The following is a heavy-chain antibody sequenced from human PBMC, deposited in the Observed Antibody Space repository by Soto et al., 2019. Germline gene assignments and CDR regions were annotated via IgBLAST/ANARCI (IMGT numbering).Heavy chain of an antibody. V-gene: IGHV5-10-1*01. CDR1: GYSFTSYW. J-gene: IGHJ4*02. D-gene: IGHD3-22*01. CDR2: IDPSDSYT. CDR3: ATSLRYDSSGYLN. Sequence: PGESLKISCKGSGYSFTSYWISWVRQMPGKGLEWMGRIDPSDSYTNYSPSFQGHVTISADKSISTAYLQWSSLKASDTAVYYCATSLRYDSSGYLNWGQGTLVTVSS.